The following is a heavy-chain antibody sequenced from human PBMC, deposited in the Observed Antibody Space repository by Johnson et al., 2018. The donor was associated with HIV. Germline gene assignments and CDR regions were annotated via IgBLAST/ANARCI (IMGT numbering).Heavy chain of an antibody. CDR3: ARGNYDCWSGRHRGAFDI. Sequence: VQLVETGGGLIQPGGSLRLSCAASGFTVSSNYMSWVRQAPGKGLEWVSVIYSGGSTYYADSVKGRFTISRDNSKNTLYLQMNSLRAEHTAVYYWARGNYDCWSGRHRGAFDIWGQGTMVTVSS. J-gene: IGHJ3*02. CDR1: GFTVSSNY. CDR2: IYSGGST. V-gene: IGHV3-53*02. D-gene: IGHD3-3*01.